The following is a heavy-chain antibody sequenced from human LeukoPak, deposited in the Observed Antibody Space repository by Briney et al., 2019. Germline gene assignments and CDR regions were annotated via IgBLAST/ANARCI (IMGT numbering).Heavy chain of an antibody. D-gene: IGHD4-17*01. Sequence: SETLSLTCAVYGGSFSGYYWSWIRQPPGKGLEWIGEINHSGSTNYNPSHKSRVTISVDTSKSQFSLKLSSVTAADTAVYYCARGYGDGTLGRLDYWGQGTLVTVSS. CDR3: ARGYGDGTLGRLDY. J-gene: IGHJ4*02. CDR1: GGSFSGYY. CDR2: INHSGST. V-gene: IGHV4-34*01.